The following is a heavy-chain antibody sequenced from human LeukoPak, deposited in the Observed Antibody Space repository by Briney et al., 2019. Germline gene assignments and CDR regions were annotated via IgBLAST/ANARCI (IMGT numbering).Heavy chain of an antibody. J-gene: IGHJ4*02. Sequence: SETLSLTCVVSGYSISSGYYWGWIRQPPGKGLEWIGGIYHSGSTYYNPSHKSRVTISVDTSKNQFSLKVSSVTAADTAVYYCARHWRASTWFDYWGQGTLVTVSS. CDR1: GYSISSGYY. D-gene: IGHD1-26*01. CDR3: ARHWRASTWFDY. V-gene: IGHV4-38-2*01. CDR2: IYHSGST.